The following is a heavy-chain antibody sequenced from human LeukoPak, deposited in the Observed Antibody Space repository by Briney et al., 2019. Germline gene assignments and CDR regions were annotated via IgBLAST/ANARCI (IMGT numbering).Heavy chain of an antibody. CDR1: GGTFSSYA. CDR3: ARDLEEYFAAGDY. Sequence: ASVKVSCKASGGTFSSYAISWVRQAPGQGLEWMGRIIPILGIANYAQKFQGRVTITADKSTSTAYMELSSLRSEDTAVYYCARDLEEYFAAGDYWGQGTLVTVSS. D-gene: IGHD3-9*01. CDR2: IIPILGIA. V-gene: IGHV1-69*04. J-gene: IGHJ4*02.